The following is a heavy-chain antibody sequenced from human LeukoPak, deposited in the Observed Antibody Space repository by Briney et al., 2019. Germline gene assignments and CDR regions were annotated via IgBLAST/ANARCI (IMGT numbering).Heavy chain of an antibody. D-gene: IGHD3-10*01. V-gene: IGHV1-69*04. CDR1: GGAFSSYA. J-gene: IGHJ4*02. CDR2: IIPILGIA. CDR3: ARGMVRGVTWEPFDY. Sequence: ASVKVSCKASGGAFSSYAISWVRQAPGQGLEWMGSIIPILGIANYAQKFQGRVTITADKSTSTAYMELSSLRSEDTAVYYCARGMVRGVTWEPFDYWGQGTLVTVSS.